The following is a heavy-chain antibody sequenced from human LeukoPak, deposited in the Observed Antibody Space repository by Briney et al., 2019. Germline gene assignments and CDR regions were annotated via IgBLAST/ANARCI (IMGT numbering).Heavy chain of an antibody. CDR3: AKDGGTVTTAYFDY. J-gene: IGHJ4*02. CDR2: IRYDGSNK. Sequence: PGGSLRLSCAASGFTFSSYGMHWVRQAPGKGLEWVAFIRYDGSNKYYADSVKGRFTISRDNSKNTLYLQMNSLRVEDTAVYYCAKDGGTVTTAYFDYWGQGTLVTVPS. V-gene: IGHV3-30*02. D-gene: IGHD4-17*01. CDR1: GFTFSSYG.